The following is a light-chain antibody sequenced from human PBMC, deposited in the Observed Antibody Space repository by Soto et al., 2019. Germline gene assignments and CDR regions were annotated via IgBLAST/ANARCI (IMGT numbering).Light chain of an antibody. V-gene: IGLV1-44*01. J-gene: IGLJ2*01. Sequence: QAVVTQPPSASGTPGQRVAISCSGSSSNIGSITVNWYQQLPGTAPKLLIYSNNQRPSGVPDRFSGSKSGTSASLAISGLQSEDEADYYCAAWDDSLNGYVVFGGGTKVTVL. CDR3: AAWDDSLNGYVV. CDR1: SSNIGSIT. CDR2: SNN.